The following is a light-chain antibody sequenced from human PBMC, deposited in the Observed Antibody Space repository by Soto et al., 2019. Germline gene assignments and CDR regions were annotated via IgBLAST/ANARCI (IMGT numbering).Light chain of an antibody. CDR3: QQYEDWPPIT. V-gene: IGKV3-15*01. CDR2: GAS. CDR1: QNVFTN. Sequence: VMTQSPATLSVSPGESATLSCRASQNVFTNVAWYRRKPGQAPRLLIYGASTRATGVPARFSGSGSATEFTLTISSLQSEDSAVYYCQQYEDWPPITFGQGTRLEIK. J-gene: IGKJ5*01.